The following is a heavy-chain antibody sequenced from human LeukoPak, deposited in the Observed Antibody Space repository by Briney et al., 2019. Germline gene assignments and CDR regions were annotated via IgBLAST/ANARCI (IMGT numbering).Heavy chain of an antibody. V-gene: IGHV5-51*01. J-gene: IGHJ6*02. CDR1: GYSFTSCW. CDR2: IYPGDSDT. Sequence: GESLKISCKGSGYSFTSCWIGWVRQMPGKGLEWMGIIYPGDSDTRYSPSFQGQVTISADKSISTAYLQWSSLKASDTAMYYCARQSSSSWTYYYYYYGMDVWGQGTTVTVSS. D-gene: IGHD6-13*01. CDR3: ARQSSSSWTYYYYYYGMDV.